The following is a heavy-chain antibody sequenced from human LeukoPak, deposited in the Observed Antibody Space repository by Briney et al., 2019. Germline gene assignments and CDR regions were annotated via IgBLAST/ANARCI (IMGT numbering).Heavy chain of an antibody. CDR1: GFTFSSYN. V-gene: IGHV3-48*02. CDR2: ISDGSSTI. Sequence: HTGGSLRLSCAASGFTFSSYNLNWVRQAPGKGLEWVSYISDGSSTIYYADSVRGRFTISRDNAKNSLYLQINSLRDEDTAVYYCARETVGLDYWGQGTLVTVSS. CDR3: ARETVGLDY. J-gene: IGHJ4*02. D-gene: IGHD4-17*01.